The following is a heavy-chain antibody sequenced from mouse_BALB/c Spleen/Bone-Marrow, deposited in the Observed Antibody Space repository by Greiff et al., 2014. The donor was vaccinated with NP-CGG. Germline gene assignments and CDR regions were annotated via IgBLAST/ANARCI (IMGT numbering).Heavy chain of an antibody. J-gene: IGHJ2*01. V-gene: IGHV1S132*01. CDR3: ASRDSSGYVPDY. Sequence: QVQLQQPGAELVKPGASVKLSCKTSGYTFTSYWIQWVKQRPGQGLGWIGEIFPGTGTTYYNEKFKGKATLTIDTSSGTAYMQLSSLTSEDSAVYFCASRDSSGYVPDYWGQGTTLTVSS. D-gene: IGHD3-2*01. CDR2: IFPGTGTT. CDR1: GYTFTSYW.